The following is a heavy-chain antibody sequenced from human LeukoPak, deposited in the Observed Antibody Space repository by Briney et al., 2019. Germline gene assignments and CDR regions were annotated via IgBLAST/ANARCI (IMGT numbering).Heavy chain of an antibody. J-gene: IGHJ4*02. Sequence: ASVTVSCTASGGTLSIYAISWVRQAPGQGLEWMGRIIPILGIANYAQKFQGRVTITADKSTSTAYMELSSLRSEDTAVYYCARDRDDSSGYYYVYPDYWGQGTLVTVSS. V-gene: IGHV1-69*04. CDR2: IIPILGIA. CDR1: GGTLSIYA. CDR3: ARDRDDSSGYYYVYPDY. D-gene: IGHD3-22*01.